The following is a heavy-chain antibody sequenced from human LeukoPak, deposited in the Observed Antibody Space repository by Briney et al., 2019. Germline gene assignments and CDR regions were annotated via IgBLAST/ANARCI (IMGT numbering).Heavy chain of an antibody. CDR2: ISGDGGAT. Sequence: PGGSLRLSCAASGFTFDDYVMHWVRQAPGKGLEWVSFISGDGGATYYADSAKGRFTISRDNGRKSLYLQMHSLGTEDTALYYCAKGGYTYGGRLFDYWGQGTLVTVSS. J-gene: IGHJ4*02. V-gene: IGHV3-43*02. CDR1: GFTFDDYV. D-gene: IGHD5-18*01. CDR3: AKGGYTYGGRLFDY.